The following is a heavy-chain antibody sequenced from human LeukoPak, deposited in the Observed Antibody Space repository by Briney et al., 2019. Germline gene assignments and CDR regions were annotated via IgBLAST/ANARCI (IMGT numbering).Heavy chain of an antibody. V-gene: IGHV3-30*01. CDR3: ARARYSSSSVNFDY. CDR1: GFTFSSYA. CDR2: ISYDGSNK. J-gene: IGHJ4*02. D-gene: IGHD6-6*01. Sequence: GGSLRLSCAASGFTFSSYAMHWVRQAPGKGLERVAVISYDGSNKYYVDSVKGRFTISRDNSKHTQYLQITRLRAEDTAVYYCARARYSSSSVNFDYWGQGTLVTVSS.